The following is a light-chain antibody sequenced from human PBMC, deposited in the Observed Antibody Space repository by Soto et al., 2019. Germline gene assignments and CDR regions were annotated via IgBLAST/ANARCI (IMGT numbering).Light chain of an antibody. CDR3: HQYGSSPRT. Sequence: EIVLTQSPGTLSLSPGERATLSCRASQIVSSTYLAWYQQKPGQAPRLLIYGASSRATGIPDRFSGSGSGTDFTLSISRLEPEDFAVYYCHQYGSSPRTFGPGTKVDIK. CDR2: GAS. V-gene: IGKV3-20*01. J-gene: IGKJ3*01. CDR1: QIVSSTY.